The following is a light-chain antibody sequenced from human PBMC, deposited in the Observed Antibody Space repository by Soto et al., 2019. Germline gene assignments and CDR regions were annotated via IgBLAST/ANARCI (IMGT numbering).Light chain of an antibody. J-gene: IGLJ2*01. CDR1: SGLSSYV. Sequence: QPVLTQSPSASASLGASVKLTCTLSSGLSSYVIAWHQHQPEKGPRYLMKLNSDGSHSKGDGIPNRFSGSSSGAERYLTISSLQSDDEADYYCQTWGTGIQVVFGGGTKLTVL. CDR3: QTWGTGIQVV. CDR2: LNSDGSH. V-gene: IGLV4-69*01.